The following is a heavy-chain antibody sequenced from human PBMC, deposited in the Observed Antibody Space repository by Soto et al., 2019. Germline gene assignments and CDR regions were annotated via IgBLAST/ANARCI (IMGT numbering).Heavy chain of an antibody. J-gene: IGHJ6*02. V-gene: IGHV3-23*01. CDR3: ASAAREYYYYGMDV. CDR2: ISGSGGST. CDR1: GFTFSSYA. Sequence: EVQLLESGGGLVQPGGSLRLSCAASGFTFSSYAMSWVRQAPGKGLEWVSGISGSGGSTYYADSVKGRFTISRDNYSNTLYVQMNSLRVEDTDVYYCASAAREYYYYGMDVWGQGTTGTVSS.